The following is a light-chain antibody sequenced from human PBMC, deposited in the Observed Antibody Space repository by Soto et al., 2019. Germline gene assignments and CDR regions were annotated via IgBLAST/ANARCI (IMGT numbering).Light chain of an antibody. CDR1: QSISSW. CDR3: QQYNSYSGT. J-gene: IGKJ1*01. Sequence: DIQMTQSPSTLSASVGDRVTITCRASQSISSWLAWYQQKPGKAPKLLIYKASSLESGVPSRFSGSGSGTEFTLTISRLQPDDFATYYFQQYNSYSGTFGRGTKVEIK. V-gene: IGKV1-5*03. CDR2: KAS.